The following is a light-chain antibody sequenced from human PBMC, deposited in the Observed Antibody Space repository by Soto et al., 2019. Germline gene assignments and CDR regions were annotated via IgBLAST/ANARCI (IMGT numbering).Light chain of an antibody. CDR3: AAWDDSLNGPV. V-gene: IGLV1-44*01. J-gene: IGLJ3*02. CDR2: TNN. Sequence: QSVLTQPPSASGTPGQWVTISCSGSTSNIGSNAVNWYQQLPGTAPKLLIYTNNQRPSGVPDRFSGSKSGTSASLAISGLQSEDEADYHCAAWDDSLNGPVFGGGTKVTVL. CDR1: TSNIGSNA.